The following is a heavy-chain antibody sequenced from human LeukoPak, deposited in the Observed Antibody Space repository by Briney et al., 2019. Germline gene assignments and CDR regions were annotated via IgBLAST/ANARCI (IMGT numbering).Heavy chain of an antibody. CDR1: GFTFDDYA. Sequence: GRSLRLSCAASGFTFDDYATHWVRQAPGKGLEWVSGISWNSGSIGYADSVKGRFTISRDNAKNSLYLQMNSLRAEDTALYYCAKDMNGYGYFQTYYGMDVWGQGTTVTVSS. CDR3: AKDMNGYGYFQTYYGMDV. D-gene: IGHD5-18*01. CDR2: ISWNSGSI. J-gene: IGHJ6*02. V-gene: IGHV3-9*01.